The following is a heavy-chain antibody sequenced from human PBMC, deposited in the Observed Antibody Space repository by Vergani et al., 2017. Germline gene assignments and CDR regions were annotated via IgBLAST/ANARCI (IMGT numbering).Heavy chain of an antibody. J-gene: IGHJ4*02. D-gene: IGHD3-9*01. CDR1: GFTFDDYA. V-gene: IGHV3-9*01. CDR2: ISWNSGSV. CDR3: AKGPYYEILTGYLGY. Sequence: VQLVQSGGGVVQPGGSLRLSCAASGFTFDDYALHWVRQAPGKGLEWVSGISWNSGSVAYAGSVKGRFTISRDNAKNSLYLQMNSLRAEDTALYYCAKGPYYEILTGYLGYWGQGTLVTVSS.